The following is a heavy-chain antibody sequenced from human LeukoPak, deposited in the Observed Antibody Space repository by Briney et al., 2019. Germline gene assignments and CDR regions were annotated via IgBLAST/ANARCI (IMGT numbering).Heavy chain of an antibody. J-gene: IGHJ4*02. D-gene: IGHD3-10*01. CDR1: GFTVSSNY. CDR3: ARTYGSGSYYRYSYYFDY. V-gene: IGHV3-66*02. Sequence: PGGSLRLSCAASGFTVSSNYMSWVRQAPGKGLEWVSVIYSGGSTYYADSVKGRFTISRDNSKNTLYLQMNSLRAEDTAVYYCARTYGSGSYYRYSYYFDYWGQETLVTVSS. CDR2: IYSGGST.